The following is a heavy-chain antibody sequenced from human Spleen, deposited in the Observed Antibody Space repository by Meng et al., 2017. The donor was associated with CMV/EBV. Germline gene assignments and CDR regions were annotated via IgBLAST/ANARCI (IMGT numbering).Heavy chain of an antibody. Sequence: QVQLLQSGAEVKQPGASVKISCKASGYTFPNFAIHWVRQAPGQRLEWMGWINAGNGNTKYSQKFQGRVTITRDTSASTAYMELSSLRSEDTAVYYCARKVGASTYWFDPWGQGTLVTVSS. J-gene: IGHJ5*02. CDR1: GYTFPNFA. CDR2: INAGNGNT. D-gene: IGHD1-26*01. V-gene: IGHV1-3*01. CDR3: ARKVGASTYWFDP.